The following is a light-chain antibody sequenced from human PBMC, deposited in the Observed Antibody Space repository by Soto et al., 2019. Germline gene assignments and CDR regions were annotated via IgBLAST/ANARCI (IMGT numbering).Light chain of an antibody. V-gene: IGLV2-14*02. Sequence: QSALTQPASVSGSPGQSITISCTGTSSDVGSYNLVSWYRQHPGKAPKLMIYDVSNRPSGVSNRFSGSKSGNTASLTISGLQAEDEADYYCSSYTSSSTSGGVFGGGTKVTVL. CDR1: SSDVGSYNL. J-gene: IGLJ3*02. CDR2: DVS. CDR3: SSYTSSSTSGGV.